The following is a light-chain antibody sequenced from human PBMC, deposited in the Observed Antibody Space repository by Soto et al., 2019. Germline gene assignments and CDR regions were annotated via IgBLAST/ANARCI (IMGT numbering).Light chain of an antibody. J-gene: IGKJ4*01. CDR3: HQRSDWPLT. V-gene: IGKV3-11*01. CDR2: DAS. Sequence: EIVLTQSPATLSLSPGERATLSCRASQSVNTYLAWYQQRPGQAPRLLMYDASNRATGIPARFSGRGSGTDFTLTLDSLELEDFAVYYCHQRSDWPLTFGGGTKVEIK. CDR1: QSVNTY.